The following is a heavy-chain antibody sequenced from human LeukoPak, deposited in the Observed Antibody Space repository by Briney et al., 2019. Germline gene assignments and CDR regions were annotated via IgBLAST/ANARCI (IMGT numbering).Heavy chain of an antibody. CDR2: IYSGGST. CDR1: GFTLGSYA. V-gene: IGHV3-66*01. J-gene: IGHJ4*02. CDR3: ARDSNGDFWSGYSDY. D-gene: IGHD3-3*01. Sequence: GGSLRLSCAASGFTLGSYAMSWVRQAPGKGLEWVSVIYSGGSTYYADSVKGRFTISRDNSKNTLYLQMNSLRAEDTAVYYCARDSNGDFWSGYSDYWGQGTLVTVSS.